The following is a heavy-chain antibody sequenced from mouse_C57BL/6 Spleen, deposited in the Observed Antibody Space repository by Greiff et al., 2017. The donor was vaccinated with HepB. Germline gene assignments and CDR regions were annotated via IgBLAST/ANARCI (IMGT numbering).Heavy chain of an antibody. CDR1: GYTFTSYW. J-gene: IGHJ4*01. Sequence: QVQLQQPGAELVRPGSSVKLSCKASGYTFTSYWMDWVKQRPGQGLEWIGNIYPSDSETHYNQKFKDKATLTVDKSSSTAYMQLSSLTSEDSAVYYCARGCYYGYGRDAMDYWGQGTSVTVSS. CDR2: IYPSDSET. CDR3: ARGCYYGYGRDAMDY. V-gene: IGHV1-61*01. D-gene: IGHD2-2*01.